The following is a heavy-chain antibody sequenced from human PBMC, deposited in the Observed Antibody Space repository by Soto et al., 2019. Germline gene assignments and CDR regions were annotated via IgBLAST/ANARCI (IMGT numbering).Heavy chain of an antibody. CDR1: GYTFTSYG. J-gene: IGHJ6*02. D-gene: IGHD3-3*01. Sequence: ASVKVSCKASGYTFTSYGISWVRQAPGQGLEWMGWISAYNGNTNYAQKLQGRVTMTTDTSTSTAYMELRSLRSDDTAVYHCAATYYDFWSGSSPDYYGMDVWG. CDR2: ISAYNGNT. V-gene: IGHV1-18*01. CDR3: AATYYDFWSGSSPDYYGMDV.